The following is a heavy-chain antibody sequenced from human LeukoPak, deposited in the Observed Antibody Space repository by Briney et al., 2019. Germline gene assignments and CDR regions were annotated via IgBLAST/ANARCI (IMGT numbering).Heavy chain of an antibody. Sequence: SQTLSLTCTVSGGSISSGSYYWSWIRQPAGKGLEWIRRIYTSGSTNYNPSLKSRVTISVDTSKNQFSLKLSSVTAADTAVYYCARDWEVVVIPNYYYYYMDVWGKGTTVTVSS. J-gene: IGHJ6*03. CDR1: GGSISSGSYY. V-gene: IGHV4-61*02. CDR3: ARDWEVVVIPNYYYYYMDV. CDR2: IYTSGST. D-gene: IGHD3-22*01.